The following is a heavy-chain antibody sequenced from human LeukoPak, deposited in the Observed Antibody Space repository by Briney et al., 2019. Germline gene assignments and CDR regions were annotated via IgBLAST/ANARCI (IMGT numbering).Heavy chain of an antibody. V-gene: IGHV4-34*01. CDR3: ARRPLYSRPFDY. CDR1: GGYFSGYY. Sequence: SETLSLTCAVYGGYFSGYYWSWIRQPPGKGLEWIGEINHSGSTNYNPSLKSRVTISVDTSKNQFSLKLSSVTAADTAVYYCARRPLYSRPFDYWGQGTLVTVSS. D-gene: IGHD6-13*01. CDR2: INHSGST. J-gene: IGHJ4*02.